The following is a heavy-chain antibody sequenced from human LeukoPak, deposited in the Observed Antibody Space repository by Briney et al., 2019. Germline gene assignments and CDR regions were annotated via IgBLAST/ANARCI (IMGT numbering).Heavy chain of an antibody. CDR3: ARDRGGGSDYYPYFDY. Sequence: ASVKVSCKASGYTFTNYYMHWVRQAPGQGLEWMGIINPSSGNTSYAQKFQGRVTMTRETSTTTVYMELSSLRSEDTAVYYCARDRGGGSDYYPYFDYWGQGTLVTVSS. V-gene: IGHV1-46*01. CDR1: GYTFTNYY. CDR2: INPSSGNT. J-gene: IGHJ4*02. D-gene: IGHD3-22*01.